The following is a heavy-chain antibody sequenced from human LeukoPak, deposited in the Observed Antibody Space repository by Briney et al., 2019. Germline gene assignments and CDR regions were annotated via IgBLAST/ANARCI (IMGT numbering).Heavy chain of an antibody. D-gene: IGHD1/OR15-1a*01. V-gene: IGHV4-39*01. CDR1: GDSVSSSRYY. CDR2: IYYSGTT. J-gene: IGHJ4*02. CDR3: ARPQGGNN. Sequence: PSETLSLTCIVSGDSVSSSRYYWGWIRQPPGRGLEWIGSIYYSGTTFYNPSLKSRVTISVDTSKNQFSLKLSSVTAADTAVYYCARPQGGNNWGQGTLVTVSS.